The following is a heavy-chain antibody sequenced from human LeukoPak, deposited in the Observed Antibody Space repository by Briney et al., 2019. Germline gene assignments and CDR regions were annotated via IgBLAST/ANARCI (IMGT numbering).Heavy chain of an antibody. Sequence: KASETLSLTCTVSGNSISSGDNYWSWIRQPAGKGLEWIGRIYTSGSTNYNPSLKSRVTISGDTSKNQFSLRLSSVTAADTAVYYCARASYSYDINGWVPFDYWGQXXLVTVSS. CDR2: IYTSGST. J-gene: IGHJ4*02. D-gene: IGHD3-22*01. CDR1: GNSISSGDNY. CDR3: ARASYSYDINGWVPFDY. V-gene: IGHV4-61*02.